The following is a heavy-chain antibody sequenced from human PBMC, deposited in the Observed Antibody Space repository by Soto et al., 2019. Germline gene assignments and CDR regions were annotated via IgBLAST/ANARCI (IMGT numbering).Heavy chain of an antibody. J-gene: IGHJ4*02. CDR3: ARAGAGYFDY. D-gene: IGHD3-10*01. Sequence: QVQLVHSGAEVRKPGASVKVSCKASGYTFTSYNMHWVRQAPGQGLEWMGVINPSVGSTSYAQNFQGRVTVTRDTSTSTVYMELSSLRSEDTAVYYCARAGAGYFDYWGQGTLVTVSS. CDR2: INPSVGST. V-gene: IGHV1-46*01. CDR1: GYTFTSYN.